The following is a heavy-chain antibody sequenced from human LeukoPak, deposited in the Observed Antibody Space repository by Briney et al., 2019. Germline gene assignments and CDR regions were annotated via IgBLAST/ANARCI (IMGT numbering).Heavy chain of an antibody. CDR3: ARAVCSSTSCLYYYYGMDV. D-gene: IGHD2-2*01. Sequence: SVKVSCKASGGTFSSYAISWVRQAPGQGLEWMGGIIPIFGTANYAQKFQGRATITADESTSTAYMELSSLGSEDTAVYYCARAVCSSTSCLYYYYGMDVWGKGTTVTVSS. CDR2: IIPIFGTA. J-gene: IGHJ6*04. V-gene: IGHV1-69*13. CDR1: GGTFSSYA.